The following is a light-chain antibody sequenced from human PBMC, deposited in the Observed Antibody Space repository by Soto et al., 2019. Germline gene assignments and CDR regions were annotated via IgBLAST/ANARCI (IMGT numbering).Light chain of an antibody. CDR1: SSDVGSYNL. CDR3: CSYAGSSTVV. Sequence: QSALTQPASVSGFPGQSITISCTGTSSDVGSYNLVSWYQQHPGKAPKLMIYEGSKRPSGVSNRFSGSTSGNMASLTISGLQAEDEAGYYCCSYAGSSTVVFGGGTKLTVL. V-gene: IGLV2-23*01. J-gene: IGLJ2*01. CDR2: EGS.